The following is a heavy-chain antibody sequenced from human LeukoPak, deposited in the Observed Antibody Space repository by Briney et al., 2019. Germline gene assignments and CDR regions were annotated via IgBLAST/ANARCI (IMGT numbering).Heavy chain of an antibody. J-gene: IGHJ6*04. CDR1: GASTTSSDYY. Sequence: KPSETLSLTCTVSGASTTSSDYYWSWIRQPPGKGLECIGYIYRGGTTNYNPSLRSRVTISVDGSTNQFSLRLRSVTAADTAVYYCASNDFWSGYHVWGKGTTVTVSS. CDR3: ASNDFWSGYHV. CDR2: IYRGGTT. D-gene: IGHD3-3*01. V-gene: IGHV4-30-2*01.